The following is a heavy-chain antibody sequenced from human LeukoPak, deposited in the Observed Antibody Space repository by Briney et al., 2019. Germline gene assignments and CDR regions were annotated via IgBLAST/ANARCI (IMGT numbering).Heavy chain of an antibody. Sequence: PSETLSLTCTVSGGSISSYYWSWIRQPPGKGLEWIGEINHSGSTNYNPSLKSRVTISVDTSKNQFSLKLSSVTAADTAVYYCARRRRNYGDRRTTFDYWGQGTLVTVSS. CDR2: INHSGST. CDR1: GGSISSYY. D-gene: IGHD4-17*01. CDR3: ARRRRNYGDRRTTFDY. V-gene: IGHV4-34*01. J-gene: IGHJ4*02.